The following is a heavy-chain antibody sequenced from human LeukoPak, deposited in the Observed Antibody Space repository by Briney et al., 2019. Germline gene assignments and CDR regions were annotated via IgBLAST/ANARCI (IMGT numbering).Heavy chain of an antibody. CDR3: AKDPGDIYYGSGSYYQPFDY. CDR1: GFTFSNYW. J-gene: IGHJ4*02. CDR2: IKQDGSEK. Sequence: GGSLRLSCAASGFTFSNYWMNWVRQAPGKGLEWVANIKQDGSEKYYVDSVKGRFTISRDNAKNSLYLQMNSLRAEDTAVYYCAKDPGDIYYGSGSYYQPFDYWGQGTLVTVSS. V-gene: IGHV3-7*03. D-gene: IGHD3-10*01.